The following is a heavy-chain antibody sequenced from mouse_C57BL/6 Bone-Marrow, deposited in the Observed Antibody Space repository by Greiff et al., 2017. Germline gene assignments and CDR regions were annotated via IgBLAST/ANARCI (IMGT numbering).Heavy chain of an antibody. CDR2: ISNLAYSI. CDR1: GFTFSDYG. V-gene: IGHV5-15*01. CDR3: ARHRRFAY. Sequence: EVMLVESGGGLVQPGGSLKLSCAASGFTFSDYGMAWVRQAPRKGPEWVAFISNLAYSIYYADTVTGRFTISRENAKNTLYLEMSSLRSEDTAMYYCARHRRFAYWGQGTLVTVSA. J-gene: IGHJ3*01.